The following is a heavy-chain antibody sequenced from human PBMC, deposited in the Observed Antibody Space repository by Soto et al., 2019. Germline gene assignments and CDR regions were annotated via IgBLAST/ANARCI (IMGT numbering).Heavy chain of an antibody. D-gene: IGHD3-22*01. V-gene: IGHV1-69*06. CDR2: IIPIFGTA. CDR3: AAKYYYDSSGSFDY. J-gene: IGHJ4*02. Sequence: SVKVSCNASGGTFSSYAISWVRQAPGQGLEWMGGIIPIFGTANYAQKFQGRVTITADKSTSTAYMELSSLRSEDTAAYYCAAKYYYDSSGSFDYWGQGTLVTVSS. CDR1: GGTFSSYA.